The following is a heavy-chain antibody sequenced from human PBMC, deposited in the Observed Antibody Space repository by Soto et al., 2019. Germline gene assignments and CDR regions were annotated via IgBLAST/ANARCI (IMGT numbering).Heavy chain of an antibody. D-gene: IGHD3-16*01. CDR1: EGTFSSYA. CDR3: AGGGDFRNESFQH. CDR2: IIPIFGTA. Sequence: QVQLVQSGAEVTKPGSSVKVSCKASEGTFSSYAISWVRQAPGQGLEWMGGIIPIFGTANYAQKFQGRVTITADESTSTAYLELSSLRSEDTAVYYCAGGGDFRNESFQHWGQGTLVTVSS. V-gene: IGHV1-69*12. J-gene: IGHJ1*01.